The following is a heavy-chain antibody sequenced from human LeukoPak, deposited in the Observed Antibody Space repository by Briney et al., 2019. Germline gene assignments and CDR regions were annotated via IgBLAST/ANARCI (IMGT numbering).Heavy chain of an antibody. CDR3: ARLGVVIIRGDYFDY. CDR1: GGSISSSSYY. D-gene: IGHD3-3*01. J-gene: IGHJ4*02. V-gene: IGHV4-39*01. Sequence: SETLSLTCTVSGGSISSSSYYWGWIRQPPGKGLEWIGSIYYSGSTYYNPSLNSRVTISVDTSKNQFSLKLSSVTAADTAVYYCARLGVVIIRGDYFDYWGQGTLVTVSS. CDR2: IYYSGST.